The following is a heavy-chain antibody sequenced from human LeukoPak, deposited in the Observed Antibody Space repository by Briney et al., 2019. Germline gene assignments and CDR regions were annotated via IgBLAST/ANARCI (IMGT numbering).Heavy chain of an antibody. J-gene: IGHJ4*02. V-gene: IGHV1-2*02. D-gene: IGHD3-3*01. CDR2: INPKSGDT. CDR1: GYTFTDYH. Sequence: ASVKVSCKASGYTFTDYHMHWVRQAPGQGLEWMGWINPKSGDTNYAQSFQGRVTMTRDTSISTAYLGLNRLTSDDTAVYFCAYDFWSGETDYWGQGTLVTVAS. CDR3: AYDFWSGETDY.